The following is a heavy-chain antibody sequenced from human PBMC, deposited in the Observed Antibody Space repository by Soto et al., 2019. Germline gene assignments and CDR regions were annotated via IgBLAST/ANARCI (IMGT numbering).Heavy chain of an antibody. Sequence: HVQLQESGPGLVKPSETLSLTCTVSGGSVSSGSYYWSWIRQPPGKGLECIGYIYYSGSTNYNPSLKCRVTISVDTSKNQFSLKLSSVTAADTAVYYCARVSSSWGLVNYFDYWCKGTLVTVSS. CDR3: ARVSSSWGLVNYFDY. J-gene: IGHJ4*02. CDR1: GGSVSSGSYY. CDR2: IYYSGST. D-gene: IGHD6-13*01. V-gene: IGHV4-61*01.